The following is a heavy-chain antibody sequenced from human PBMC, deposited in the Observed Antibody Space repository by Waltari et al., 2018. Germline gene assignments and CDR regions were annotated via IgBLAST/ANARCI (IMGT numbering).Heavy chain of an antibody. D-gene: IGHD3-3*01. CDR2: ITPILCTA. V-gene: IGHV1-69*14. Sequence: QVQLVQSGAEVKKPGSSVKVSCKASGGTFSSYAISWVRQAPGQGLEWMGGITPILCTANYAQKFQGRFTITADKSTSTAYMELSSLRSEDTAVYYCARGPFTIFMIYYYMDVWGKGTTVTVSS. CDR1: GGTFSSYA. CDR3: ARGPFTIFMIYYYMDV. J-gene: IGHJ6*03.